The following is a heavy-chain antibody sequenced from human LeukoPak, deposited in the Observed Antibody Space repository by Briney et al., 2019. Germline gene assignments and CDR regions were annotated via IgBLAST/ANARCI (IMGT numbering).Heavy chain of an antibody. CDR2: INPNSGGT. CDR1: GYTFTGYY. J-gene: IGHJ5*02. CDR3: ARGSYSSSWYKFDP. D-gene: IGHD6-13*01. Sequence: ASVKVSCKASGYTFTGYYMHWVRQAPGQGLEWMGWINPNSGGTNYAQEFQGRVTMTRDTSISTAYMELSRLRSDDTAVYYCARGSYSSSWYKFDPWGQGTLVTVSS. V-gene: IGHV1-2*02.